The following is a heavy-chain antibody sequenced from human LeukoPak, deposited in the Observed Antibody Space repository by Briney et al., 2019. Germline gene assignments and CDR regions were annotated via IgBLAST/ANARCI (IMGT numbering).Heavy chain of an antibody. J-gene: IGHJ4*02. CDR1: GGSIRSYH. CDR3: ARHRSYDSSGYYYLDY. Sequence: SETLSLTCTISGGSIRSYHWSWIRQPPGKRLEWIGEINHSGSTNYNPSLKSRVTISVDTSKNQFSLKLSSVTAADTAVYYCARHRSYDSSGYYYLDYWGQGTLVTVSS. V-gene: IGHV4-34*01. D-gene: IGHD3-22*01. CDR2: INHSGST.